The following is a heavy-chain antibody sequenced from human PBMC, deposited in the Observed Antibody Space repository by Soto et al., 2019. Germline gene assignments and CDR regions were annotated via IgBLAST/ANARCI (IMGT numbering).Heavy chain of an antibody. CDR3: ASALSTHIAVAGMGYFDS. CDR1: GGSISSSNW. V-gene: IGHV4-4*02. D-gene: IGHD6-19*01. J-gene: IGHJ4*02. Sequence: SETLSLTXAVSGGSISSSNWWSWVRQPPGKGLEWIGEISSSGRAPYSPSLKRRVAISLDASKHHFSLQLTSVTAADTAVYYCASALSTHIAVAGMGYFDSWGPGTLVTVSS. CDR2: ISSSGRA.